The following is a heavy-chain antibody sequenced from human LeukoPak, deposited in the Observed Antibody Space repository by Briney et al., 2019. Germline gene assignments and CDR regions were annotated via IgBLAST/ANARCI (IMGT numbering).Heavy chain of an antibody. Sequence: GGSLRLSCAASGFTFDDYAMHWVRQAPGKGLEWVSGISWDSGSIGYADSVKGRFTISRDNAKNSLYLQMNSLRAEDTALYYCAKDMDIVVVPAAIDYWGQGTLVTVSS. CDR1: GFTFDDYA. D-gene: IGHD2-2*02. CDR3: AKDMDIVVVPAAIDY. CDR2: ISWDSGSI. V-gene: IGHV3-9*01. J-gene: IGHJ4*02.